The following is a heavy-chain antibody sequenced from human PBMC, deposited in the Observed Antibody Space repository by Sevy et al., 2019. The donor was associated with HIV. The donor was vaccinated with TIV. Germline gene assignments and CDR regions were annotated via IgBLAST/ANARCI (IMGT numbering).Heavy chain of an antibody. D-gene: IGHD6-13*01. Sequence: GGSLRLSCAASGFTFSNAWMSWVRQAPGKGLEWVGHCKGKIYDGTIDYAAPVKGRFSISRDDSKNTLYLQMNSLKTEDTAVYYCTTASWSQEDYYNYRGQGTLVTISS. V-gene: IGHV3-15*01. J-gene: IGHJ4*02. CDR3: TTASWSQEDYYNY. CDR1: GFTFSNAW. CDR2: CKGKIYDGTI.